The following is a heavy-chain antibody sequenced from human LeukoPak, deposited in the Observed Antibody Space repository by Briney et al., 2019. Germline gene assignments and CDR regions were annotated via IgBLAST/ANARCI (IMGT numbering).Heavy chain of an antibody. D-gene: IGHD4-17*01. J-gene: IGHJ4*02. Sequence: GGSLRLSCAASGFSFDDYAMHWVRQAPGKGLQWVSLISGDGGGRDYVDSVKGRFTISRDNSKNSLYLQMNSLRPEDTALYYCAKGPDYGDYVSFDYWGQGTLVTVSS. CDR1: GFSFDDYA. CDR2: ISGDGGGR. V-gene: IGHV3-43*02. CDR3: AKGPDYGDYVSFDY.